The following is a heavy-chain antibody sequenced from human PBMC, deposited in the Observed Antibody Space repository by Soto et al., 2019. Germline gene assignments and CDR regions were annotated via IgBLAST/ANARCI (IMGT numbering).Heavy chain of an antibody. D-gene: IGHD3-3*01. CDR1: GFTFSSYG. J-gene: IGHJ6*02. Sequence: LRLSCAASGFTFSSYGMHWVRQAPGKGLGGGAVVSYDGSNKYYADSVKGRFTISRDNSKNTLYLQRNRLIVEDTAVYYCANGRITIFGVVTARDYGMDVWGQGTTVTVSS. CDR3: ANGRITIFGVVTARDYGMDV. CDR2: VSYDGSNK. V-gene: IGHV3-30*18.